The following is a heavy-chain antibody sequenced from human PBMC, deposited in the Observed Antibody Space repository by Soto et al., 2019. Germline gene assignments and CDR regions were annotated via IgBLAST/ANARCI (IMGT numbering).Heavy chain of an antibody. CDR3: ARAFTIFGVRHYGMDV. CDR1: GFTFSSYA. J-gene: IGHJ6*02. V-gene: IGHV3-30-3*01. D-gene: IGHD3-3*01. Sequence: GGSLRLSCAASGFTFSSYAMHWVRQAPGKGLEWVAVISYDGSNKYYADSVKGRFTISRDNSKNTLYLQTNSLRAEDTAVYYCARAFTIFGVRHYGMDVWGQGTTVTVSS. CDR2: ISYDGSNK.